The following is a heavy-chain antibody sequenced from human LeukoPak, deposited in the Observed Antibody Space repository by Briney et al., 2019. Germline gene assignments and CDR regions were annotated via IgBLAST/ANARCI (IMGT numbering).Heavy chain of an antibody. Sequence: QPGRSLRLSCAASGFTFSSYGMHWVRQAPGKGLEWVAVISYDGSNKYYADSVKGRFTISRDNSKNTLYLQMNSLRAEDTAVYYCAKAGYCSGGSCWPDFDYWGQGTLVTVSS. D-gene: IGHD2-15*01. CDR3: AKAGYCSGGSCWPDFDY. CDR1: GFTFSSYG. CDR2: ISYDGSNK. J-gene: IGHJ4*02. V-gene: IGHV3-30*18.